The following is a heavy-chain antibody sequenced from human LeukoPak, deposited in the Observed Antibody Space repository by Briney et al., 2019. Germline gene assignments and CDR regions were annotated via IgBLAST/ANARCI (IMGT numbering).Heavy chain of an antibody. CDR1: GLTFSNYW. V-gene: IGHV3-7*01. Sequence: HPGGSLRLSCAASGLTFSNYWMSWVRQAPGKGVEWVANIKEDGNEKYYVDSVKGRFTISRDNAKKSLYLQMNSLRAEDTAVYYCARDRSRFYYWGQGTPVTVSS. D-gene: IGHD2-2*01. CDR2: IKEDGNEK. CDR3: ARDRSRFYY. J-gene: IGHJ4*02.